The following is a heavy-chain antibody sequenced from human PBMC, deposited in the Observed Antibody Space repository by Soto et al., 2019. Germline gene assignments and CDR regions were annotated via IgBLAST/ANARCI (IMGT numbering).Heavy chain of an antibody. Sequence: PSETLSLTCGVYGGSFSGSYWSWIRQPPGKGLEWIGEINHRGSTNCNPSLKSRVTISVDTPKNQFSLKLTSLTPADTAVYSCARGLKDSSRLHLSHNYFDPWGQGTLVTVS. V-gene: IGHV4-34*01. CDR1: GGSFSGSY. CDR2: INHRGST. CDR3: ARGLKDSSRLHLSHNYFDP. J-gene: IGHJ5*02. D-gene: IGHD3-22*01.